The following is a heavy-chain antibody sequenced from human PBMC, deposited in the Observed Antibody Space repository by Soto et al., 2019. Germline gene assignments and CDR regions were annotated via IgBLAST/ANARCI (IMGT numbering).Heavy chain of an antibody. V-gene: IGHV3-23*01. CDR3: AGERVDYYAFWSHNRDYYYGMDV. J-gene: IGHJ6*02. CDR1: GFTFSSYA. D-gene: IGHD3-3*01. CDR2: ISGSGGST. Sequence: GGSLRLSCAASGFTFSSYAMSWVRQAPGKGLEWVSAISGSGGSTYYADSVKGRFTISRDNSKNTLYLQMNSLRAEDTAVYYCAGERVDYYAFWSHNRDYYYGMDVWGQGTTVTVSS.